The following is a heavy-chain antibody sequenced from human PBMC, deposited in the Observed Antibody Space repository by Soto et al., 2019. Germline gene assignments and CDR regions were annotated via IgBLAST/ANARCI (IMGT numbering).Heavy chain of an antibody. CDR3: ARDSSPYGDYVGFDY. J-gene: IGHJ4*02. CDR2: ISAYNGNT. Sequence: GASVKVSCKASGYTFTSYGISWVRQAPGQGLEWMGWISAYNGNTNYAQKLQGRVNMNTDTSTSTAYMELRSLRSDDTAVYYCARDSSPYGDYVGFDYWGQGTLVTVSS. V-gene: IGHV1-18*01. D-gene: IGHD4-17*01. CDR1: GYTFTSYG.